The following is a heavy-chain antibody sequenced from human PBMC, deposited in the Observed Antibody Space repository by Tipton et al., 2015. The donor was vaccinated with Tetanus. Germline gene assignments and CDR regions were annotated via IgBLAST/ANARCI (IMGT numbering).Heavy chain of an antibody. J-gene: IGHJ4*02. V-gene: IGHV4-61*08. CDR2: IYYSGST. Sequence: TLSLTCTVSGGSISSGDYYWSWIRQPPGKGLEWIGYIYYSGSTNYNPSLKSRVTISVDTSKNQFSLKLSSVTAADTAVYYCAGTSGYDPYHRFWGQGTLVTVSS. CDR3: AGTSGYDPYHRF. D-gene: IGHD3-3*01. CDR1: GGSISSGDYY.